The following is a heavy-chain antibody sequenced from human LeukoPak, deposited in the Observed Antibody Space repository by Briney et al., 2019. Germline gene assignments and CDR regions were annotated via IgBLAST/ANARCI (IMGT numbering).Heavy chain of an antibody. J-gene: IGHJ3*02. CDR2: ISYDGNHK. CDR3: ARSGGPRYSPPENAFDI. D-gene: IGHD3-9*01. CDR1: GFTFSQYA. V-gene: IGHV3-30*03. Sequence: GGSLRLSCAASGFTFSQYAIHWVRQAPGKGLEWVAVISYDGNHKYYADSVKGRFTISRDNSKNTLYLQMNSLRAEDTAVYYCARSGGPRYSPPENAFDIWGQGTMVTVSS.